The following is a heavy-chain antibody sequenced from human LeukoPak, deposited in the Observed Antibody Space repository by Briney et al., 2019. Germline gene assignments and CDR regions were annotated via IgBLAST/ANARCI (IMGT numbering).Heavy chain of an antibody. CDR2: IHWNGGTT. D-gene: IGHD3-16*01. V-gene: IGHV3-20*04. CDR3: AREDPYYYYFDY. CDR1: GLAFGDDG. Sequence: GWSQTLACTAAGLAFGDDGMGWSCQGPGKGLEWVSGIHWNGGTTPYADSVKGRFTISRDNAENSLYLQVNSLRAEDTALYFCAREDPYYYYFDYWGQGTLVTVSS. J-gene: IGHJ4*02.